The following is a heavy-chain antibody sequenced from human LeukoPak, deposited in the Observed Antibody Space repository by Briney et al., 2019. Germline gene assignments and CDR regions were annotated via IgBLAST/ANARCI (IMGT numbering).Heavy chain of an antibody. CDR1: GGSISSGGYY. CDR2: IHYSGST. J-gene: IGHJ4*02. Sequence: SETLSLTCTVSGGSISSGGYYWSWIRQPPGKGLEWIGSIHYSGSTTYNPSLKSPVTISVDTSKNQFSLKLSSVTAADTAVYYCARRLGSSSTGFDYWGQGTLVTVSS. D-gene: IGHD2-2*01. V-gene: IGHV4-61*08. CDR3: ARRLGSSSTGFDY.